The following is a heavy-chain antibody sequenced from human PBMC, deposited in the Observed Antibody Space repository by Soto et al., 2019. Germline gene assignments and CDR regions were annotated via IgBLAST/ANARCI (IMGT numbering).Heavy chain of an antibody. CDR1: GFTFDNYG. J-gene: IGHJ4*02. D-gene: IGHD3-10*01. CDR2: TSGSGETT. CDR3: AKDLGYDGSGLEI. Sequence: EVQLLESGGGLVQPGGSLRLSCAASGFTFDNYGMSWVRQAPGKGLEWVSATSGSGETTYYADSVKGRFTISRENSKNTLYVQMNSLRAEDTAVYYCAKDLGYDGSGLEIWGQGTPVTVSP. V-gene: IGHV3-23*01.